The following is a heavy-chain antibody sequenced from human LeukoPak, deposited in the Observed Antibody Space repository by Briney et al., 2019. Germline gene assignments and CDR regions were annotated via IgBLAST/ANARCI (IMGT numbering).Heavy chain of an antibody. CDR1: GGTFSSYA. V-gene: IGHV1-69*13. Sequence: SVKVSCKASGGTFSSYAISWVRQAPGQGLEWMGGIIPIFGTANYAQKFQGRVTITADESTSTACMELSSLRSEDTAVYYCARDRAGTGYCSGGSCYSAGYWGQGTLVTVSS. CDR3: ARDRAGTGYCSGGSCYSAGY. J-gene: IGHJ4*02. D-gene: IGHD2-15*01. CDR2: IIPIFGTA.